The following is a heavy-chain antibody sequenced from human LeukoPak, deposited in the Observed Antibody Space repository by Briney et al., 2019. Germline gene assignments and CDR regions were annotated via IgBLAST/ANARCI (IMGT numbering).Heavy chain of an antibody. CDR1: GFTFSIYT. Sequence: RPGGSLRLSCAASGFTFSIYTMNWVRQAPGKGLEWISYISTNSGTIWYADSVKGRFSISRDNAKNSLFLHMNSLRAEDTAVYYCVRDLTIVGVAQVHHWGQGTLVTVSS. V-gene: IGHV3-48*01. D-gene: IGHD1-26*01. CDR2: ISTNSGTI. J-gene: IGHJ5*02. CDR3: VRDLTIVGVAQVHH.